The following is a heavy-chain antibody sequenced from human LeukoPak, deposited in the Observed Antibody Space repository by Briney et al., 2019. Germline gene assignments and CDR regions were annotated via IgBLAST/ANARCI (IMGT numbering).Heavy chain of an antibody. V-gene: IGHV4-59*01. Sequence: PSETLSLTCTVSGGSISSYYWSWIRQPPGKGLDCIGYIYYSGTTNYNPSLKSRVTISLATSKNQFSLKLTSVTAADTAVYYCARVSWFPGTSYYYMDVWGKGTTVTVSS. D-gene: IGHD1-1*01. CDR1: GGSISSYY. CDR3: ARVSWFPGTSYYYMDV. CDR2: IYYSGTT. J-gene: IGHJ6*03.